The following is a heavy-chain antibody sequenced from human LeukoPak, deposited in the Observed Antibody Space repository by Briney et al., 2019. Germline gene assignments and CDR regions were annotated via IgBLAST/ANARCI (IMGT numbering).Heavy chain of an antibody. D-gene: IGHD3-3*01. J-gene: IGHJ5*02. Sequence: ASVKVSCKASGYTFTSYGISWVRQAPGQGLEWIGWISAYNGNTNYAQKLQGRVTMTTDTSTSTAYMELWSLRSDDTAVYYCARSPRRDTYYDFWSGDNWFDPWGQGTLVTVSS. CDR3: ARSPRRDTYYDFWSGDNWFDP. V-gene: IGHV1-18*01. CDR2: ISAYNGNT. CDR1: GYTFTSYG.